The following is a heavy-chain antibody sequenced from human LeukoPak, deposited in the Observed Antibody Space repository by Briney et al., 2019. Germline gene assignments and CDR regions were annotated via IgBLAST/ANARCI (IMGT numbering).Heavy chain of an antibody. D-gene: IGHD1-14*01. CDR1: GFSLSTSGVG. V-gene: IGHV2-5*02. J-gene: IGHJ6*04. CDR2: IYWDDDK. Sequence: SGPTLVKPTQTLTLTCTFSGFSLSTSGVGVGXXXXXXXXXXXXXALIYWDDDKRYSPSLKSRLTITKDISKNQVVLTMTNMDPVDTATYYCAHTVGRKYYYGMDVWGKGTTVIVSS. CDR3: AHTVGRKYYYGMDV.